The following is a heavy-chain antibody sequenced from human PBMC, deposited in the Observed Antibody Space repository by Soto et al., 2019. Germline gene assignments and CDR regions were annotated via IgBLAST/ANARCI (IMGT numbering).Heavy chain of an antibody. Sequence: SETLSLTCTVSGDSVSSDNYYWTWIRQPPGKGLEWIGCIYSSGSTNYNPSLKSRVTISLDTSSNQFSLKLTSVTAADTAVYYCASEVTTGNYFDYWGQGTLVTVSS. CDR3: ASEVTTGNYFDY. CDR2: IYSSGST. CDR1: GDSVSSDNYY. J-gene: IGHJ4*02. D-gene: IGHD4-4*01. V-gene: IGHV4-61*01.